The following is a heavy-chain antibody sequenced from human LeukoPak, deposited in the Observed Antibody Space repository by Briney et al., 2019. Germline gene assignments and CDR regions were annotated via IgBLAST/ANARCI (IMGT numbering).Heavy chain of an antibody. CDR1: GFTFNAFG. J-gene: IGHJ4*02. V-gene: IGHV3-21*01. D-gene: IGHD1-26*01. Sequence: PGGSLRLSCAASGFTFNAFGMNWVRQAPGKGLEWVSSISSSSSYIYYADSVKGRFTISRDNAKNSLYLQMNSLRAEDTAVYYCARDGGGSYGDYWGQGTLVTVSS. CDR2: ISSSSSYI. CDR3: ARDGGGSYGDY.